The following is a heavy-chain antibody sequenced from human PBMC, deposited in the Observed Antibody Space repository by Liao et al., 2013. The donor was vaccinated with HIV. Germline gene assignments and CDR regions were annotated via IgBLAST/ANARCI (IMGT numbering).Heavy chain of an antibody. CDR1: GGSISSHY. Sequence: QVQLQESGPGLVKPSETLSLTCTVSGGSISSHYWNWIRQPPGKGLEWIGYIYYSRSTYYNPSLKSRVTISVDTSKNQFSLKLNSVTAADTAIYYCARSERWTLSSGDVWGRGTTVTVSS. J-gene: IGHJ6*04. D-gene: IGHD3-10*01. CDR2: IYYSRST. V-gene: IGHV4-59*11. CDR3: ARSERWTLSSGDV.